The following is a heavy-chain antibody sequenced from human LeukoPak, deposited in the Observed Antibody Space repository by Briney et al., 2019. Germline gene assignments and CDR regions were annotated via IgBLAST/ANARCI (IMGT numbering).Heavy chain of an antibody. CDR2: ISSSGSTI. J-gene: IGHJ4*02. CDR1: GFTFSDYY. CDR3: ARDFETTVTIFDY. Sequence: GGSLRLSCAASGFTFSDYYMSWIRQAPGKGLEWVSYISSSGSTIYYADSVKGRFTISRDNAKNSLYLQMNSLRAGDTAVYYCARDFETTVTIFDYWGQGTLVTVSS. V-gene: IGHV3-11*01. D-gene: IGHD4-17*01.